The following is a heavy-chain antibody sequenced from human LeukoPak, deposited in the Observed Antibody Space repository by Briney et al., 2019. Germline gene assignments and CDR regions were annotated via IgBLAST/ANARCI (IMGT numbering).Heavy chain of an antibody. CDR2: IKSKTDGGTT. Sequence: GGSLRLSCAASGFTFSNAWMSWVRQAPGKGLEWVGRIKSKTDGGTTDYAAAVKGRFTISRDDSKNTLYLQMNSLKTEDTAVYYCTTNLDSTNYYYMDVWGKGTTVTVSS. J-gene: IGHJ6*03. D-gene: IGHD1-1*01. V-gene: IGHV3-15*01. CDR3: TTNLDSTNYYYMDV. CDR1: GFTFSNAW.